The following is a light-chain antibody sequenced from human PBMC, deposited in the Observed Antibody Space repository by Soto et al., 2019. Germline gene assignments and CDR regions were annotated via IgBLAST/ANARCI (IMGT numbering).Light chain of an antibody. J-gene: IGKJ2*01. V-gene: IGKV1-9*01. CDR3: QHLNDYRYT. Sequence: DIQLTQSPSFLSASVGDRVTITCRASQAISSSLAWYQHNPGKAPKLLIYAASTLQNGVPSSFSGSGSGIEFTLTISSLQPEDFATYYCQHLNDYRYTFGQGTKVEIE. CDR2: AAS. CDR1: QAISSS.